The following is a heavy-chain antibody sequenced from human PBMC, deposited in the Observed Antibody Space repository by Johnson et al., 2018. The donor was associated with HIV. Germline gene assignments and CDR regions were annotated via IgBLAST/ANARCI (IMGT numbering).Heavy chain of an antibody. J-gene: IGHJ3*02. V-gene: IGHV3-15*05. CDR3: ARKVSGAFDM. Sequence: EVQLLESGGGLVQPGGSLRLSCAASGFTFTNAWMSWVRQAPGKGLEWVGRIKSETDGGTTDYAAPVKGRFTISRDDSKNTLYLQMNSLRAEDTALYYCARKVSGAFDMWGQGTMVTVSS. D-gene: IGHD1-14*01. CDR2: IKSETDGGTT. CDR1: GFTFTNAW.